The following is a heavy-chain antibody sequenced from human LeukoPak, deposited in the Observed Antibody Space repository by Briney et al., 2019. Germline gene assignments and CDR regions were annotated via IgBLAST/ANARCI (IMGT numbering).Heavy chain of an antibody. CDR2: ISYDGSNK. V-gene: IGHV3-30-3*01. CDR1: GFTFSSYA. CDR3: TTDPSKLYYYDSSGYYSSDY. Sequence: GGSLRLSCAASGFTFSSYAMHWVRQAPGKGLEWVAVISYDGSNKYYADSVKGRFTISRDNSKNTLYLQMNSLKTEDTAVYYCTTDPSKLYYYDSSGYYSSDYWGQGTLVTVSS. J-gene: IGHJ4*02. D-gene: IGHD3-22*01.